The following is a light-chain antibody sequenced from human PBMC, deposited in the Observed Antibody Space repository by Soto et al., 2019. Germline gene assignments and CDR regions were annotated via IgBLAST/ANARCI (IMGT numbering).Light chain of an antibody. J-gene: IGLJ1*01. CDR2: DVS. V-gene: IGLV2-14*01. CDR1: SSDVGGYNY. Sequence: QSALTQPASVSGSPGQSITISCTGTSSDVGGYNYVSWYQQHPGKAPKLMIYDVSNRPSGVSNRFSGSKSGNTASLTISGLQADDEADYYGSSYTSSSTYVFGTGTKLTV. CDR3: SSYTSSSTYV.